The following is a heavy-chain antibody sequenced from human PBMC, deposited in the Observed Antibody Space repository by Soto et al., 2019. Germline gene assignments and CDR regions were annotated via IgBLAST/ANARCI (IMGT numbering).Heavy chain of an antibody. Sequence: ASVKVYCKASGYTFTSHYMHWVRQAPGQGHEWMGIINPSGGSTSYAQKFQGRVTMTRDTSTSTVDMELSSLRYEDTAVYYCARDFGLLWFGGPSDAFDFWGQGTMVT. J-gene: IGHJ3*01. CDR3: ARDFGLLWFGGPSDAFDF. V-gene: IGHV1-46*01. D-gene: IGHD3-10*01. CDR2: INPSGGST. CDR1: GYTFTSHY.